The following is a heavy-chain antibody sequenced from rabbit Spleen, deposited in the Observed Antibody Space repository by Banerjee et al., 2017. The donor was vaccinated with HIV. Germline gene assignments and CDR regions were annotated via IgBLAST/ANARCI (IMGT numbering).Heavy chain of an antibody. D-gene: IGHD1-1*01. Sequence: QSLEESGGDLVKPGASLTLTCTASGFSFSSSYWICWVRRAPGEGLEWIACIYTGSGSTYYASWAKGRFTITRTSSTTVTLQMTSLTAADTATYFCARDIDTNSGSWGVGLSLWGPGTLVTVS. V-gene: IGHV1S40*01. CDR2: IYTGSGST. CDR3: ARDIDTNSGSWGVGLSL. CDR1: GFSFSSSYW. J-gene: IGHJ4*01.